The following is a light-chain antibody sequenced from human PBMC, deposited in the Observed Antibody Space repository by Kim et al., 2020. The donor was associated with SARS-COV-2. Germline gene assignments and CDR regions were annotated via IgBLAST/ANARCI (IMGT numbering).Light chain of an antibody. CDR1: SVSIASNY. J-gene: IGLJ2*01. CDR3: QSYDSSNHVV. Sequence: TVPITYTRSSVSIASNYVQWYQQRPGSAPTTVIYEDNQRPSGVPDRFSGSIDSSSNSASLTISGLKTEDEADYYCQSYDSSNHVVFGGGTQLTVL. V-gene: IGLV6-57*03. CDR2: EDN.